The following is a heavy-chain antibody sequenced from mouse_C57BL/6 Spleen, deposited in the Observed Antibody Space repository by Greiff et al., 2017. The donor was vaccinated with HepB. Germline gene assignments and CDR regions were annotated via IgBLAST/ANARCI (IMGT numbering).Heavy chain of an antibody. CDR3: ARGGYGSSLGY. CDR1: GYAFSSSW. J-gene: IGHJ2*01. D-gene: IGHD1-1*01. Sequence: VQLQQSGPELVKPGASVKISCKASGYAFSSSWMNWVKQRPGKGLEWIGRIYPGDGDTNYNGKFKGKATLTADKSSSTAYMQLSSLTSEDSAVYFCARGGYGSSLGYWGQGTTLTVSS. V-gene: IGHV1-82*01. CDR2: IYPGDGDT.